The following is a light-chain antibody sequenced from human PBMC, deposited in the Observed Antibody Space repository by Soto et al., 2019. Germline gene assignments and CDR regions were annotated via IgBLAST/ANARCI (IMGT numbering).Light chain of an antibody. J-gene: IGKJ1*01. CDR2: GAS. CDR1: QSVSSSH. V-gene: IGKV3-20*01. CDR3: HQYGSSPQT. Sequence: EIVLTQSPGTLSLSPGERATLSCRASQSVSSSHLAWYQQKPGQAPRLLIYGASSRATGIPDRFSGSGSGTDFTLTISRLEPEDFAVYYCHQYGSSPQTFCQGTKVEIK.